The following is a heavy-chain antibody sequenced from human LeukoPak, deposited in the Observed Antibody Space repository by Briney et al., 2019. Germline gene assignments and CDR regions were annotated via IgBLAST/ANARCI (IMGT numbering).Heavy chain of an antibody. CDR2: ISHDGSDK. CDR3: AREGVQTTVDAFDI. D-gene: IGHD4-17*01. Sequence: GGSLRLSCAASGFTLKIYPMHWVRQAPGKGLEWLSVISHDGSDKNNADSVKGRFIISRDNTKNTIYLQLNSLRPEDTAMYYCAREGVQTTVDAFDIWGLGTMVIVSS. V-gene: IGHV3-30*04. CDR1: GFTLKIYP. J-gene: IGHJ3*02.